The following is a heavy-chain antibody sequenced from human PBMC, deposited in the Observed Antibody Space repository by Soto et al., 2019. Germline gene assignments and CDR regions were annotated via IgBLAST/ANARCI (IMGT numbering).Heavy chain of an antibody. Sequence: PGESLKISCKGSGYSFTSYWISWVRQMPGKGLEWMGRIDPSDSYTNYSPSFQGHVTISADKSISTAYLQWSSLKASDTAMYYCGRHLELLSPYYYYGMDVWGQGTTVTVSS. CDR1: GYSFTSYW. D-gene: IGHD1-7*01. J-gene: IGHJ6*02. CDR3: GRHLELLSPYYYYGMDV. CDR2: IDPSDSYT. V-gene: IGHV5-10-1*01.